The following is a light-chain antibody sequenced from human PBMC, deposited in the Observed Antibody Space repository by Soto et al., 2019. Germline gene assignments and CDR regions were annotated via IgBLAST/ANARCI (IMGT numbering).Light chain of an antibody. J-gene: IGKJ2*01. CDR2: AAS. CDR3: QQYCSSPYT. V-gene: IGKV3-20*01. CDR1: QSVSSSY. Sequence: EIELTQSPGTLSLSPGERATLSCRASQSVSSSYLAWYQQKPGQAPSLLIYAASSRATGIPDRFSGRGSGTDFTLTISRLEPEEFSVYFCQQYCSSPYTFGQGTKLEIK.